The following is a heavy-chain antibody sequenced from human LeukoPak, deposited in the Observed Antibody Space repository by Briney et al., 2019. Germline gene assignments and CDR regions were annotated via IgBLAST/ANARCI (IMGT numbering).Heavy chain of an antibody. V-gene: IGHV3-7*01. CDR2: IKEDGSIQ. D-gene: IGHD6-19*01. J-gene: IGHJ4*02. CDR3: ARDVWTGVAVSDY. CDR1: GFTFSSYW. Sequence: GGSLRLSCVASGFTFSSYWMTWVRQAPGKGLEGSANIKEDGSIQYYLDSVRGRFTISRDNAKTSVYVQLNSLRADDTAVYYCARDVWTGVAVSDYWGQGTLVTVSS.